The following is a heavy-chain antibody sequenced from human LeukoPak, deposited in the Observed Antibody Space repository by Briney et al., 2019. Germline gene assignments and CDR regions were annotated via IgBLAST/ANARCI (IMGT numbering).Heavy chain of an antibody. CDR1: GGSISSGSYY. CDR3: ARENIVVVPAATHYYYYYMDV. D-gene: IGHD2-2*01. V-gene: IGHV4-61*02. J-gene: IGHJ6*03. CDR2: IYTSGST. Sequence: SETLSLTCTVSGGSISSGSYYWSWIRQPAGKGLEWIGRIYTSGSTNYNPSLKSRVTISVDTSKNQFSLKLSSVTAADTAVYYCARENIVVVPAATHYYYYYMDVWGKGTTVTVSS.